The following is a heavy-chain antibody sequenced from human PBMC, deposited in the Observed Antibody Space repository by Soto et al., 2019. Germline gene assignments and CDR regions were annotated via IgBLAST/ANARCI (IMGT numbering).Heavy chain of an antibody. J-gene: IGHJ5*02. D-gene: IGHD3-3*01. CDR3: ARQSLRFLEWYGDWFDP. CDR2: IYYSGST. CDR1: GGYMSSSSYY. V-gene: IGHV4-39*01. Sequence: SETLSLTCTVSGGYMSSSSYYWGWIRQPPGKGLEWIGSIYYSGSTYYNPSLKSRVTISVDTSKNQFSLKLSSVTAADTAVYYCARQSLRFLEWYGDWFDPWGQGTLVTVSS.